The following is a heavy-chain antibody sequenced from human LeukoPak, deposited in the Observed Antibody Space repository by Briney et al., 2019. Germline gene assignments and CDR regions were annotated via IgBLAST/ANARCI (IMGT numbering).Heavy chain of an antibody. Sequence: GESLKISCKGSGYSFTSYWIDWVRQMPGKGLEWMGIIYPGDSDTRYSPSFQGQVTISADKSISTAYLQWSSLKASDTAMYYCARHHYNWNDVGSTFDYWGQGTLVTVSS. CDR2: IYPGDSDT. D-gene: IGHD1-20*01. J-gene: IGHJ4*02. CDR3: ARHHYNWNDVGSTFDY. CDR1: GYSFTSYW. V-gene: IGHV5-51*01.